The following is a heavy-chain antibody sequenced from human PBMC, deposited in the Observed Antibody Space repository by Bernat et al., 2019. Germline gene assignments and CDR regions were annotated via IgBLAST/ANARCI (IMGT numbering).Heavy chain of an antibody. J-gene: IGHJ4*02. CDR2: IYHSGST. Sequence: QVQLQESGPGLVKPSGTLSLTCAVSGGSISSSNWWSWVRQPPGKGLEWIGEIYHSGSTNYNPSLESRVTISVDKSKNQFSLNLSSVTAADTAVYYCAREGSDAVGATAFDYWGQGTLVTVSS. CDR1: GGSISSSNW. V-gene: IGHV4-4*02. D-gene: IGHD1-26*01. CDR3: AREGSDAVGATAFDY.